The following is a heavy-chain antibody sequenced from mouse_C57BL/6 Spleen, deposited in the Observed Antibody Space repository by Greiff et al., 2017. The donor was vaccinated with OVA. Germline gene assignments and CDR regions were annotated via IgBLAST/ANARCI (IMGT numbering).Heavy chain of an antibody. J-gene: IGHJ4*01. V-gene: IGHV7-3*01. CDR2: IRHKANGYTT. D-gene: IGHD1-1*01. CDR3: ARSYGSSYVGAMDD. Sequence: EVMLVESGGGLVQPGGSLSLSCAASGFTFTAYYMSWVRQPPGQALEWLGFIRHKANGYTTEYSASVKGRFTISRDNSQSILYLQMNALRAEDSATYYCARSYGSSYVGAMDDWGQGTSVTVSS. CDR1: GFTFTAYY.